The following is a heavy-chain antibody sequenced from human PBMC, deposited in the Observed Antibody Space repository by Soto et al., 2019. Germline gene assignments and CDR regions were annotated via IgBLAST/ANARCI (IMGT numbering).Heavy chain of an antibody. V-gene: IGHV1-2*02. CDR1: GYTFTAYY. CDR2: INPKSGGT. CDR3: ARLGEHMVPDY. Sequence: GASVKVSCKASGYTFTAYYLHWVRQAPGQGLEWMGWINPKSGGTDYAQKFQGRVSMTSDTSINTVYMEMDRLTFDDSALYYCARLGEHMVPDYWGQGIRVTGSS. D-gene: IGHD3-10*01. J-gene: IGHJ4*02.